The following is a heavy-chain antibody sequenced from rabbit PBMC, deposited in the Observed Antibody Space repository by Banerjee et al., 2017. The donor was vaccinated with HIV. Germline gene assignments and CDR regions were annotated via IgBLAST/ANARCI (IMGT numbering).Heavy chain of an antibody. J-gene: IGHJ4*01. CDR2: IVAGSSGST. D-gene: IGHD7-1*01. V-gene: IGHV1S40*01. CDR1: GFSFSSGYY. CDR3: AREADSGYAGYAGYFNL. Sequence: QSLEESGGDLVKPGASLTLTCKASGFSFSSGYYMCWVRQAPGKGLEWIACIVAGSSGSTYYASWAKGRFTISKTSSTTVTLQMTSLTAADTATYFCAREADSGYAGYAGYFNLWGQGTLVTVS.